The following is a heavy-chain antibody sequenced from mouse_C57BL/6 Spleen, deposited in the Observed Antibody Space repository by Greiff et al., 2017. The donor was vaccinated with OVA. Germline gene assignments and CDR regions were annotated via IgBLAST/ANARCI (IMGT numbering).Heavy chain of an antibody. CDR2: IDPEDGDT. Sequence: VQLQQSGAELVRPGASVKLSCTASGFNIKDYYMHWVKQRPEQGLEWIGRIDPEDGDTEYAPKFQGKATMTADTSSNTAYLQLSSLTSEDTAVYYCTTFYYGSSHYYAMDYWGQGTSVTVSS. D-gene: IGHD1-1*01. J-gene: IGHJ4*01. V-gene: IGHV14-1*01. CDR1: GFNIKDYY. CDR3: TTFYYGSSHYYAMDY.